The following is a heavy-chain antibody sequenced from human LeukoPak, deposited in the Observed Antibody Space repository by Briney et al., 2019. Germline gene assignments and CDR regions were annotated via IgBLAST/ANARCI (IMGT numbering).Heavy chain of an antibody. D-gene: IGHD3-10*01. CDR1: GFTFSTYG. CDR3: ARDREGFGESYFDY. J-gene: IGHJ4*02. CDR2: ISGSGGNT. Sequence: GGPLRLSCGASGFTFSTYGMSWVRQAPGKGLEWVSAISGSGGNTYYADSVKGRFTISRDNAKNSLYLQMNSLRAEDTAMYYCARDREGFGESYFDYWGQGTLVTVSS. V-gene: IGHV3-21*01.